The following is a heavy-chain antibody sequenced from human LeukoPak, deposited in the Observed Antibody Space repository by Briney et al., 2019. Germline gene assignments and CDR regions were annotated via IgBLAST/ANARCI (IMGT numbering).Heavy chain of an antibody. V-gene: IGHV4-31*03. CDR1: GGSISSGGYY. D-gene: IGHD3-22*01. CDR3: ARESLDSSGYNFIDY. J-gene: IGHJ4*02. Sequence: PSETLSLTCTVSGGSISSGGYYWSWIRQHPGKGLEWIGYIYYSGSTYYNPSLKSRVTISVDTSKNQFSLKLSSVTAADSAVYYRARESLDSSGYNFIDYWGQGTLVTVSS. CDR2: IYYSGST.